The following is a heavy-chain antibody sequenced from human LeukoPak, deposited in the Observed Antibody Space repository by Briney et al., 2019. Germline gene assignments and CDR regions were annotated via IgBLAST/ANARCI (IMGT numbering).Heavy chain of an antibody. V-gene: IGHV4-34*01. CDR2: INHSGST. CDR3: ARVRGIAVAGSRDYFDY. D-gene: IGHD6-19*01. Sequence: SETLSLTCTVSGGSITDYYWSWIRQPPGRGLEWIGEINHSGSTNYNPSLKSRVTISVDTSKNQFSLKLSSVTAADTAVYYCARVRGIAVAGSRDYFDYWGQGTLVTVSS. J-gene: IGHJ4*02. CDR1: GGSITDYY.